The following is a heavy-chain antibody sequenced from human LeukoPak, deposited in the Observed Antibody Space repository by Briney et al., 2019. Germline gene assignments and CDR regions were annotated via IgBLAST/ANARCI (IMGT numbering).Heavy chain of an antibody. D-gene: IGHD4-17*01. Sequence: GGSLRLSCAASGFTFSSYAMSWVRQAPGKGLEWVSAISGSGGSTYYADSVKGRFTISRDNSKNTLYLQMNSLRAEDTAVYYCAREVTIMLGPGYYYYMDVWGKGTTVTVSS. V-gene: IGHV3-23*01. J-gene: IGHJ6*03. CDR2: ISGSGGST. CDR3: AREVTIMLGPGYYYYMDV. CDR1: GFTFSSYA.